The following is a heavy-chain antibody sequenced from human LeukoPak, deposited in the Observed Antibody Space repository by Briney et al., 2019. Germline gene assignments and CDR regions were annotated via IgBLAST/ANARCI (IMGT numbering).Heavy chain of an antibody. V-gene: IGHV4-4*02. CDR2: ISHDGST. CDR3: ARGDNYVFDV. Sequence: SGTLSLSCVVSGGSISSSNWWSWVRQPPEKGLEWIGEISHDGSTNYNPSLKSRVTISVDKSNNHFSLKLTSVTAADTAMYYCARGDNYVFDVWGRGTLVSVSS. D-gene: IGHD5-24*01. CDR1: GGSISSSNW. J-gene: IGHJ2*01.